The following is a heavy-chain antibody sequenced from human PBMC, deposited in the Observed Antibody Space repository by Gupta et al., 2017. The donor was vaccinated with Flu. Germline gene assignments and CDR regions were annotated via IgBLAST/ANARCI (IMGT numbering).Heavy chain of an antibody. CDR3: TREKEVGIVPVVDPFDL. J-gene: IGHJ4*02. CDR2: VRTKPYSGAT. CDR1: GFSIGEYA. D-gene: IGHD3-22*01. Sequence: EEQLVESGGDLVQPGRSLRLSCTASGFSIGEYALTWVRQAPGKGLEWVGFVRTKPYSGATAYAASVTGRFTISRDDSKNVVELQMNSLKSEDKGIYYCTREKEVGIVPVVDPFDLWGQGTLVTVS. V-gene: IGHV3-49*04.